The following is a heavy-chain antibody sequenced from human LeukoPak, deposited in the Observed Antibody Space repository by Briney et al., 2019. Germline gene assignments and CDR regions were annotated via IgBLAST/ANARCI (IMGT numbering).Heavy chain of an antibody. J-gene: IGHJ4*02. CDR2: IYYSGST. Sequence: SETLSLTCTVSGGSISTYYWSWTRQPPGKGLEWIGYIYYSGSTNYNPSLKSRVTISVDTSKNQFSLNLISVTAADTAVYYCARSGKYYDAIDYWGQGTLVTVSS. CDR1: GGSISTYY. D-gene: IGHD3-3*01. V-gene: IGHV4-59*01. CDR3: ARSGKYYDAIDY.